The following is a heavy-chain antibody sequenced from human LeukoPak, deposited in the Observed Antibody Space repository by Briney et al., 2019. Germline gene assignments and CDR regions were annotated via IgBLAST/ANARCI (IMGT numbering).Heavy chain of an antibody. J-gene: IGHJ4*02. CDR1: GYTFTGYY. CDR3: ASLIYCSSTSCYEYYFDY. V-gene: IGHV1-2*02. CDR2: INPNSGGT. Sequence: ASVKVSCKASGYTFTGYYMRWVRQAPGQGLEWMGWINPNSGGTNYAQKFQGRVAMTRDTSISTAYMELSRLRSDDTAVYYCASLIYCSSTSCYEYYFDYWGQGTLVTVSS. D-gene: IGHD2-2*01.